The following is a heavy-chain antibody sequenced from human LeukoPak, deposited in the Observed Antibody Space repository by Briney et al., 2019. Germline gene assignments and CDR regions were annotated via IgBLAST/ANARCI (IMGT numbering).Heavy chain of an antibody. J-gene: IGHJ6*02. CDR2: IHRDGNNI. CDR1: GFTFDTYW. V-gene: IGHV3-74*01. CDR3: ARGLRDRYGMDV. Sequence: GGSLRLSCAASGFTFDTYWMHWVRQAPGKGLVWVSRIHRDGNNINYADFVQGRFTVSRDNAKNTLYLQMHSLRVEDTAMYFCARGLRDRYGMDVWGQGTTVTVSS.